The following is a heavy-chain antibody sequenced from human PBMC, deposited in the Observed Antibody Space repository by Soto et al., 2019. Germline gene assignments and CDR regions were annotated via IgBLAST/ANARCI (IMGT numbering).Heavy chain of an antibody. V-gene: IGHV1-18*01. J-gene: IGHJ5*02. D-gene: IGHD2-15*01. CDR2: ISAYNGNT. CDR3: ARGGVYCSGGSCPDNWFGP. CDR1: GYTFTNYG. Sequence: QVQLVQSGAEVKKPGASVKVSCKASGYTFTNYGISWVRQAPGQGLEWMGWISAYNGNTKYAQKFQGRVTMTTDTSTTTAYMELRSLRSDDTAVYYCARGGVYCSGGSCPDNWFGPWGQGTLVTVSS.